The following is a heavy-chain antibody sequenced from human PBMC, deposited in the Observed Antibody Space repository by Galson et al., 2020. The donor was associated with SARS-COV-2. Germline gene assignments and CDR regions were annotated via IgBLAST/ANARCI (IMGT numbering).Heavy chain of an antibody. J-gene: IGHJ4*02. CDR3: ARVRFGSGTYYFDD. CDR1: SYSISSDYY. Sequence: SETLSLTCTVSSYSISSDYYWGWIRQPPGKGLECIGSIYRSGSTYYNPSLKSRVTISLDTSKNQFSLTLRSVTAADTAMYYCARVRFGSGTYYFDDWGQGILVIVSS. V-gene: IGHV4-38-2*02. CDR2: IYRSGST. D-gene: IGHD3-10*01.